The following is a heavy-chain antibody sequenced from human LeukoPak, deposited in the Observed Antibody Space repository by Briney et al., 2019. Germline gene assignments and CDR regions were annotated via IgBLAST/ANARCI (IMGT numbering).Heavy chain of an antibody. J-gene: IGHJ4*02. V-gene: IGHV3-21*01. CDR3: ARVHPGYFDY. Sequence: PGGSLRLSCAASGFTFSSYSMNWVRQAPGKGLEWVSSISSSSSYIYYADSVKGRFTISRDNAKNSLYLQMNSPRAEDTAVYYCARVHPGYFDYWGQGTLVTVSS. CDR1: GFTFSSYS. CDR2: ISSSSSYI.